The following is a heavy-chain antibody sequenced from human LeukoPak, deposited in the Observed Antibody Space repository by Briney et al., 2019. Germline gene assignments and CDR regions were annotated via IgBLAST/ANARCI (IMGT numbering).Heavy chain of an antibody. CDR2: ISAYNGNT. D-gene: IGHD1-26*01. CDR1: GYTLTELS. CDR3: ARVRVGPTSYYFDY. Sequence: ASVKVSCKVSGYTLTELSMHWVRQAPGQGLEWMGWISAYNGNTNYAQKLQGRVTMTTDTSTSTAYMELRSLRSDDTAVYYCARVRVGPTSYYFDYWGQGTLVTVSS. J-gene: IGHJ4*02. V-gene: IGHV1-18*01.